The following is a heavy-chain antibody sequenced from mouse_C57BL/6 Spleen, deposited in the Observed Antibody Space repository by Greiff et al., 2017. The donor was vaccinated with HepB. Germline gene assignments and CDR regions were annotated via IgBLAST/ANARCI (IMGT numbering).Heavy chain of an antibody. CDR2: INPYNGDT. Sequence: EVQLQQSGPELVKPGDSVKISCKASGYSFTGYFMNWVMQSHGKSLEWIGRINPYNGDTFYNQKFKGKATLTVDKSSSTAHMELRSLTSEDSAVYYWARIGKIYDGFDYWGQGTTLTVSS. D-gene: IGHD2-3*01. CDR3: ARIGKIYDGFDY. V-gene: IGHV1-20*01. J-gene: IGHJ2*01. CDR1: GYSFTGYF.